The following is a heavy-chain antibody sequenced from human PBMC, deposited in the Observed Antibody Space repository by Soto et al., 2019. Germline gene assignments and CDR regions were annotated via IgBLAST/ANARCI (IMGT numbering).Heavy chain of an antibody. D-gene: IGHD6-19*01. CDR1: GGSISSSSYY. V-gene: IGHV4-39*01. Sequence: SETLSLTCTVSGGSISSSSYYWGWIRQPPGKGLEWIGSIYYSGSTYYNPSLKSRFTISVDTPKNQFSLKLGSGTAAARAVYYCARLNLESGWYFDAFDIWGQGTMVTVSS. J-gene: IGHJ3*02. CDR2: IYYSGST. CDR3: ARLNLESGWYFDAFDI.